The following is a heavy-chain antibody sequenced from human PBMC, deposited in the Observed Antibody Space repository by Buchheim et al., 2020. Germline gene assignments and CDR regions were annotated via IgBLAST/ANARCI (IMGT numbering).Heavy chain of an antibody. CDR2: INQRGTEK. CDR1: GFTFSDFW. CDR3: ARDGVAEGLYFDY. V-gene: IGHV3-7*01. D-gene: IGHD2-15*01. Sequence: EVQLVESGGGLVQPGGSLRLSCAASGFTFSDFWMNWVRQAPGKGLEWVASINQRGTEKYYVDSVKGRFTFSRDNGKNSLYLQMNNLRAEDTAVYYCARDGVAEGLYFDYWGQGTL. J-gene: IGHJ4*02.